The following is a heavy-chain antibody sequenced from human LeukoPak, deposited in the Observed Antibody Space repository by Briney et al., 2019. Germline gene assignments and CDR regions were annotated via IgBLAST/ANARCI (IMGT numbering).Heavy chain of an antibody. CDR3: ARQDYDLAY. J-gene: IGHJ4*02. V-gene: IGHV4-34*01. D-gene: IGHD3-3*01. CDR2: INHSRST. CDR1: GGSFSGYY. Sequence: SETLSLTCAVYGGSFSGYYWSWIRQPPRKGLEWIGEINHSRSTNYNPSLKSRVTISVDTSKNQFSLKLSSVTAADTAVYYCARQDYDLAYWGQGTLVTVSS.